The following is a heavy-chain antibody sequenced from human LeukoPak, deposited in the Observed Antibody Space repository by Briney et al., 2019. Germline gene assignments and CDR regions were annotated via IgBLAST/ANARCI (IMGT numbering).Heavy chain of an antibody. Sequence: SETLSLTCTVSGGSISSSSYYWGWIRQPPGKGLEWIGSIYYSGSTYYNPSLKSRVTISVDTSKNQFSLKLSSVTAADTAVYYCASSPYYDFWSGYGTTRYYYYYYMDVWGKGTTVTVSS. CDR3: ASSPYYDFWSGYGTTRYYYYYYMDV. CDR2: IYYSGST. D-gene: IGHD3-3*01. J-gene: IGHJ6*03. V-gene: IGHV4-39*07. CDR1: GGSISSSSYY.